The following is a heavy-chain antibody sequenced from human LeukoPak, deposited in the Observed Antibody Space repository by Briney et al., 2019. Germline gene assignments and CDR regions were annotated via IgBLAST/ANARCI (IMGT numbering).Heavy chain of an antibody. V-gene: IGHV4-34*01. CDR3: ARDPGDCGGDCYSPPRAFDI. Sequence: SETLSLTXAVYGGSFSGYYWSWIRQPPGKGLEWIGEINHSGSTNYNPSLKSRVTISVDTSKNQFSLKLSSVTAADTAVYYCARDPGDCGGDCYSPPRAFDIWGQGIMVTVSS. CDR2: INHSGST. CDR1: GGSFSGYY. J-gene: IGHJ3*02. D-gene: IGHD2-21*02.